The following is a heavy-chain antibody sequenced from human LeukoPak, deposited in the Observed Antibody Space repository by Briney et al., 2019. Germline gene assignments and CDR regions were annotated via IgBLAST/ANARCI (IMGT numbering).Heavy chain of an antibody. Sequence: GGSLRLSCAASGFTFSSYGMHWVRQAPGKGLEWVAVIWYDGSNKYYADSVKGRFTISRDNSKNTLYLQMNSLRAEDTAVYYCARGDPQSNWFDPWGQGTLVTVSS. J-gene: IGHJ5*02. CDR2: IWYDGSNK. CDR1: GFTFSSYG. V-gene: IGHV3-33*01. CDR3: ARGDPQSNWFDP.